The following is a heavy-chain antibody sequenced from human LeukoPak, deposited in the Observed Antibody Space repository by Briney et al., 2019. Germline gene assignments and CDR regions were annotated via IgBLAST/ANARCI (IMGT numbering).Heavy chain of an antibody. V-gene: IGHV1-69*04. CDR1: GGTFSSYA. CDR3: ARETHPPFLRIAAAGTPSCWFDP. J-gene: IGHJ5*02. Sequence: SVKVSCKASGGTFSSYAISWVRQAPGQGLEWMGRIIPILGIANYAQKFQGRVTITADKSTSTAYMELSSLRSEDTAVYYCARETHPPFLRIAAAGTPSCWFDPWGQGTLVTVSS. CDR2: IIPILGIA. D-gene: IGHD6-13*01.